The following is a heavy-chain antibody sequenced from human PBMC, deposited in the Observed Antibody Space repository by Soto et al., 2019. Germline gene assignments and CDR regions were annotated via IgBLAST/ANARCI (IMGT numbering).Heavy chain of an antibody. D-gene: IGHD1-26*01. J-gene: IGHJ6*02. CDR2: IYPGDSDT. CDR3: ARFGSYYAGYYYYGMDV. Sequence: GESLKISCKGSGYSFTSYWIGWVRQMPGKGLEWMGIIYPGDSDTRYSPSFQGQVTISADKSISTAYLQWSSLKASDTAMYYCARFGSYYAGYYYYGMDVWGQGNTVTVFS. V-gene: IGHV5-51*01. CDR1: GYSFTSYW.